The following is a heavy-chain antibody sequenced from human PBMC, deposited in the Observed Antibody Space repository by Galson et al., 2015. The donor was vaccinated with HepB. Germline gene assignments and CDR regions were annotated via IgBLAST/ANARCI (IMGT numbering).Heavy chain of an antibody. CDR2: IRTETYGGTT. V-gene: IGHV3-49*04. Sequence: SLRLSCASSGFTFGDYAMNWVRQAPGKGLEWVAFIRTETYGGTTEYAASVKGRFTIFRADSNSIAYLQMNSLKIADTAVYYCTRDLGYYYGSGCDYWGQGTLVTVSS. CDR3: TRDLGYYYGSGCDY. D-gene: IGHD3-10*01. CDR1: GFTFGDYA. J-gene: IGHJ4*02.